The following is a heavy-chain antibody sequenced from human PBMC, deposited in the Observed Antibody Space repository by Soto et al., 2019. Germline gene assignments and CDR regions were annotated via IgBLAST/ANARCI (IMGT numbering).Heavy chain of an antibody. CDR2: IWYDGSNK. Sequence: GGSLRLSCAASGFTFSSYGMHWVRQAPGKGLEWVAVIWYDGSNKYYADSVKGRFTISRDNSKNTLYLQMNSLRAEDTAVYYCARIAPQSSSSGLDYWGQGTLVTVSS. D-gene: IGHD6-6*01. CDR1: GFTFSSYG. CDR3: ARIAPQSSSSGLDY. V-gene: IGHV3-33*01. J-gene: IGHJ4*02.